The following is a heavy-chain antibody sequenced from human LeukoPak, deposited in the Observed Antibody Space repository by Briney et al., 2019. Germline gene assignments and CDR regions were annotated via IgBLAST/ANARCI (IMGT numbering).Heavy chain of an antibody. V-gene: IGHV4-61*02. J-gene: IGHJ4*02. D-gene: IGHD2-8*01. CDR2: IYTSGST. Sequence: SQXLSLTCTVSGGSISSGSYYWSWVRQPAGKGLEWIGRIYTSGSTNYNPSLKSLVTISVETYKKQFSLKLSSVTAADTAVYYCAREGCTNGVCYLDYWGQGTLVTVSS. CDR3: AREGCTNGVCYLDY. CDR1: GGSISSGSYY.